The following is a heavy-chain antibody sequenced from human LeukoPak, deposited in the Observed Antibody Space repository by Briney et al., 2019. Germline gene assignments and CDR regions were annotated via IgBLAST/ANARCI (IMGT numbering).Heavy chain of an antibody. D-gene: IGHD5-18*01. V-gene: IGHV1-69*04. CDR3: ARERIQLWDAFDI. Sequence: SVKVSCKASGGTFSSYAISWVRQAPGQGLEWMGRIIPILGIANYAQKFQGRVTITADKSTSTAYMELSSLRSEDTAVYYCARERIQLWDAFDIWGQGTMVTVSS. CDR1: GGTFSSYA. J-gene: IGHJ3*02. CDR2: IIPILGIA.